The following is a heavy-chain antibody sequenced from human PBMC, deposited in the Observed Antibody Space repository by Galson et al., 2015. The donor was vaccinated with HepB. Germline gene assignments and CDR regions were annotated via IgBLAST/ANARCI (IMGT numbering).Heavy chain of an antibody. CDR1: GFTFSNAW. CDR2: IKSKADDGTT. CDR3: TTEQQLVPPY. Sequence: SLRLSCAASGFTFSNAWMSWVRQAPGKGLEWVGRIKSKADDGTTDYAAPVKGRFTISRDDSKNTLYLQMNSLKTEDTAVYYCTTEQQLVPPYWGQGTLVTVSS. D-gene: IGHD6-6*01. V-gene: IGHV3-15*01. J-gene: IGHJ4*02.